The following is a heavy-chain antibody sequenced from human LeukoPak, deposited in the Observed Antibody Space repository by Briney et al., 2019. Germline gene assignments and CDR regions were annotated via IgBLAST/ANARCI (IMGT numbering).Heavy chain of an antibody. CDR2: ISGSGGST. CDR3: AKGMMGPYDY. Sequence: GGSLRLSCAASGFTLSSYAMSWVRQAPEKGLEWVSTISGSGGSTYYADSVKGRSTISRDNSKNTLYLQMNSLRAEDTAVFYCAKGMMGPYDYWGQGTLVTVSS. D-gene: IGHD1-26*01. CDR1: GFTLSSYA. J-gene: IGHJ4*02. V-gene: IGHV3-23*01.